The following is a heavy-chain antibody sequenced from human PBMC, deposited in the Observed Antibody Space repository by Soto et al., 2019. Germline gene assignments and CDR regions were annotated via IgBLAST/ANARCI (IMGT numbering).Heavy chain of an antibody. CDR1: GGTFSSYA. D-gene: IGHD4-17*01. J-gene: IGHJ4*02. CDR2: SIPIFGTA. CDR3: AREPLSGYAVTSFLDY. V-gene: IGHV1-69*01. Sequence: QVQLVQSGAEVKKPGSSVKVSCKASGGTFSSYAISWVRQAPGQGLEWMGGSIPIFGTANYAQKFQGRVTITADESTSTAYMELSSLRSEDTAVYYCAREPLSGYAVTSFLDYWGQGTLVTVSS.